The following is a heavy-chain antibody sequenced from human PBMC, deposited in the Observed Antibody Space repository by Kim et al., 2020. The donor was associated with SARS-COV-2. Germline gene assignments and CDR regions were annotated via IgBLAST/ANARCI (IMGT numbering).Heavy chain of an antibody. CDR3: ARGPPIGGGDCYSH. V-gene: IGHV4-30-4*01. Sequence: SETLSLTCTVSGGSISSGDYYWSWIRQPPGKGLEWIGYIYYTGSSHCNPSLNSRVTISIDTSKNQFSLKLSSVTAADTAVYYCARGPPIGGGDCYSHWGQGTLVTVSS. CDR2: IYYTGSS. J-gene: IGHJ4*02. D-gene: IGHD2-21*02. CDR1: GGSISSGDYY.